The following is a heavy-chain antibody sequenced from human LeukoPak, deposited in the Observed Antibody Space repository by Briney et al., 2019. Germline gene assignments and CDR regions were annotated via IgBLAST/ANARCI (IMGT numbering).Heavy chain of an antibody. CDR1: GGSISTYY. V-gene: IGHV4-59*08. CDR2: IYYSGTT. Sequence: SETLSLTCTVSGGSISTYYWSWIRQPPGKGLEWIGYIYYSGTTNYNPSLKTRVTISVDTSKNQFSLKLSSVTAADTAVYYCARGSAMVVVVITVPDAFDIWGQGTMVTVSS. D-gene: IGHD3-22*01. CDR3: ARGSAMVVVVITVPDAFDI. J-gene: IGHJ3*02.